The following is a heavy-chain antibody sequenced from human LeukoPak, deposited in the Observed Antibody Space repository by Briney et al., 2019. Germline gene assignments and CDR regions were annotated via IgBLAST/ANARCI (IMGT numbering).Heavy chain of an antibody. D-gene: IGHD6-13*01. J-gene: IGHJ4*02. V-gene: IGHV3-7*01. CDR2: IKQDAGEI. CDR3: ARLGSSWDFFDF. CDR1: GFTLSGYW. Sequence: PGGSLRLSCVASGFTLSGYWMSWVRQPPGEGLEWVANIKQDAGEIRYVDSVKGRFTISRDNAKNSVYLQMNSLRAEDTGIYYCARLGSSWDFFDFWGQGTLVTVS.